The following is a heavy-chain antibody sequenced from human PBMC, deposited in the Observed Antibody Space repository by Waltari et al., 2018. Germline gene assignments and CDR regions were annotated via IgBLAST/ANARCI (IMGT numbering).Heavy chain of an antibody. Sequence: QVQLVQSGAEVKKPGASVKVSCKASGYTFTGYYMHWVRQPPGQGLEWMGWINPNSGGTNYAQKFQGRVTMTRDTSISTAYMELSRLRSDDTAVYYCARDLMVRGVIITDTTDYWGQGTLVTVSS. D-gene: IGHD3-10*01. CDR2: INPNSGGT. CDR3: ARDLMVRGVIITDTTDY. J-gene: IGHJ4*02. V-gene: IGHV1-2*02. CDR1: GYTFTGYY.